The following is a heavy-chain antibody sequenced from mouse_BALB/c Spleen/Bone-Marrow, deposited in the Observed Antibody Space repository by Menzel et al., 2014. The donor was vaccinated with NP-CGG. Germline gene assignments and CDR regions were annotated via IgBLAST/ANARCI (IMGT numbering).Heavy chain of an antibody. Sequence: VQLHQSGAELMKPGASMKISCKATGYTFSSYWIEWVKQRPGHGLEWIGEILPGSGSTNYNERFKGKATFTADTSSNTAYMQLSSLTSEDSAVYYCARAYYVNYDAMDYWGQGTSVTVSS. CDR1: GYTFSSYW. J-gene: IGHJ4*01. CDR3: ARAYYVNYDAMDY. V-gene: IGHV1-9*01. CDR2: ILPGSGST. D-gene: IGHD2-10*01.